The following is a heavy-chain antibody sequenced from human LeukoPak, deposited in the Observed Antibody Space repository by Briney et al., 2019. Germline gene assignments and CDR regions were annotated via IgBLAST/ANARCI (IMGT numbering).Heavy chain of an antibody. Sequence: SETLSLTCTVSGGSISDYYWNWIRQPAGKGLEWIGRIYSSGSTNYNPSLKSRVTMSVDMSKNQFSLKLRYLTAADTAVYYCASDNTAMFDWGQGTLVTVSS. D-gene: IGHD5-18*01. V-gene: IGHV4-4*07. CDR1: GGSISDYY. J-gene: IGHJ4*02. CDR2: IYSSGST. CDR3: ASDNTAMFD.